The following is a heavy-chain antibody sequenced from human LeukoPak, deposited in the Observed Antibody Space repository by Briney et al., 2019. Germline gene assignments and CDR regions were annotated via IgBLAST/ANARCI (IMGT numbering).Heavy chain of an antibody. CDR3: ARDYGTGH. D-gene: IGHD3-10*01. CDR2: ISSSSSYI. CDR1: GFTFSCYN. Sequence: GAMRLSCAASGFTFSCYNMNGVRPAPRKGLEWVSSISSSSSYIYYADSVKSRFTISRDNAKNSLYLQMNSLRAEETAVYYCARDYGTGHWGQRTLVT. J-gene: IGHJ4*02. V-gene: IGHV3-21*01.